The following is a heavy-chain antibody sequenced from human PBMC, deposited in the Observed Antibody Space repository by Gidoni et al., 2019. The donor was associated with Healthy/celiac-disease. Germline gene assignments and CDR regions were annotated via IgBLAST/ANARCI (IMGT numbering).Heavy chain of an antibody. Sequence: EVPLVESGGGLVQPGRSLRLSCTASGFTFGDYAMSWFRQAPGQGLEWVGFIRSKAYGGTTEYAASVKGRFTISRDDSKSIAYLQMNSLKTEDTAVYYCTREGSGVVVVAATPLNWGQGTLVTVSS. CDR1: GFTFGDYA. CDR3: TREGSGVVVVAATPLN. J-gene: IGHJ4*02. CDR2: IRSKAYGGTT. D-gene: IGHD2-15*01. V-gene: IGHV3-49*03.